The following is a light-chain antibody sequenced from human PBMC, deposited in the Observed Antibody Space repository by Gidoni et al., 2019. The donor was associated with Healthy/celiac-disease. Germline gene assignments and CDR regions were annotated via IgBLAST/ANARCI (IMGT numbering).Light chain of an antibody. CDR1: QSVSSN. Sequence: DIVMTQPPATLSVSPGERATLSCRASQSVSSNLAWYQQKPGQAPRLLIYGASTRATGIPARFSGSGSGTEFTLTISSLQSEDFAVYYCQQYNSWLRTFGQGTKVEIK. J-gene: IGKJ1*01. V-gene: IGKV3-15*01. CDR2: GAS. CDR3: QQYNSWLRT.